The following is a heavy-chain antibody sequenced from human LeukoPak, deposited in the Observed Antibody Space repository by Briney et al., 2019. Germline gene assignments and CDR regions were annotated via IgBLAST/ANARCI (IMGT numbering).Heavy chain of an antibody. V-gene: IGHV3-21*01. CDR3: ARVGTGYYYGSGSYYMDY. J-gene: IGHJ4*02. D-gene: IGHD3-10*01. CDR2: ISSSSSYI. CDR1: GFTFSSYS. Sequence: GGSLRLSCAASGFTFSSYSMNWVRQAPGKGLEWVSSISSSSSYIYYADSVKGRFTISRDNAKNSLYLQMNSLRAEDTAVYYCARVGTGYYYGSGSYYMDYWGQGTLVTVSS.